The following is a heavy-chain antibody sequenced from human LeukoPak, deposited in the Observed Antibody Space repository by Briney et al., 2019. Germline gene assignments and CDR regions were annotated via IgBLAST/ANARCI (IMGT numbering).Heavy chain of an antibody. CDR2: ISSSSSYI. Sequence: GGSLRLSCAASGFTFSSYSMNWVRQAPGKGLEWVSSISSSSSYIYYADSVKGRFTISRDNAKNSLYLQMNSLRAEDTAVYYCARDGRTDTAMAYYFDYWGQGTLVTVSS. J-gene: IGHJ4*02. D-gene: IGHD5-18*01. V-gene: IGHV3-21*01. CDR3: ARDGRTDTAMAYYFDY. CDR1: GFTFSSYS.